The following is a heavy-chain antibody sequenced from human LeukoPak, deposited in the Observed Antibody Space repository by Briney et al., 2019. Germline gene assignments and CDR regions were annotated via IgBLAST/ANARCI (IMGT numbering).Heavy chain of an antibody. Sequence: PSQTLSLTCTVSGGSISSGSYYWSWSRQPAGKGLEWIGRIYTSGSTNYNPSLKSRVTISVDTSKNQFSLKLSSVTAADTAVYYCARDGRWGYRGGDCMSLDYWGQGTLVTVSS. D-gene: IGHD2-21*02. J-gene: IGHJ4*02. V-gene: IGHV4-61*02. CDR3: ARDGRWGYRGGDCMSLDY. CDR2: IYTSGST. CDR1: GGSISSGSYY.